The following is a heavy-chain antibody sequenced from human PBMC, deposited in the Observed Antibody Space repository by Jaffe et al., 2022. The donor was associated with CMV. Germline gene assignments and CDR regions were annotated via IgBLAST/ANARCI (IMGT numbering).Heavy chain of an antibody. CDR1: GGSISSSSYY. CDR2: IFYSGST. V-gene: IGHV4-39*01. D-gene: IGHD3-10*01. CDR3: ARQIRTYGSGSYYNY. J-gene: IGHJ4*02. Sequence: QLQLQESGPGLVKPSETLSLTCTVSGGSISSSSYYWGWIRQPPGKGLEWIGSIFYSGSTYYNPSLKSRVTISVDTSKNQFSLKLSSVTAADTAVYYCARQIRTYGSGSYYNYWGQGTLVTVSS.